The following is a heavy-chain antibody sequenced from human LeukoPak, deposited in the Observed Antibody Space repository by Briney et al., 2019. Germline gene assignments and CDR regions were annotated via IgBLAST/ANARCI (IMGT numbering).Heavy chain of an antibody. Sequence: GGSLRLSCAASGFTFSSYAMHWVRQAPGKGLEWVAVISYDGSNKYYADSVKGRFTTSRDNSKNTLYLQMNSLRAEDTAVYYCAREPHSSCFDYWGQGTLVTVSS. CDR2: ISYDGSNK. CDR3: AREPHSSCFDY. D-gene: IGHD6-6*01. V-gene: IGHV3-30*04. J-gene: IGHJ4*02. CDR1: GFTFSSYA.